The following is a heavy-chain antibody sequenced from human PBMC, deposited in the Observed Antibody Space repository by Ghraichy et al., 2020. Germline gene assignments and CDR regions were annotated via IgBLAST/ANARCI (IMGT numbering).Heavy chain of an antibody. D-gene: IGHD3-22*01. J-gene: IGHJ3*02. CDR3: TRDPERITMIVVVPYDAFDI. CDR1: GFTFGDYA. Sequence: GGSLRLSCTASGFTFGDYAMSWFRQAPGKGLEWVGFIRSKVYGGTTEYAASVKGRFTISRDDSKSIAYLQMNSLKTEDTAVYYCTRDPERITMIVVVPYDAFDIWGQGTMVTVSS. CDR2: IRSKVYGGTT. V-gene: IGHV3-49*03.